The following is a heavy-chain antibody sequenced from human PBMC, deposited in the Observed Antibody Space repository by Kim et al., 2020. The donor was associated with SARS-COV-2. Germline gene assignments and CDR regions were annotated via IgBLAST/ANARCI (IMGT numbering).Heavy chain of an antibody. J-gene: IGHJ5*02. CDR2: ISWNSGSI. Sequence: GGSLRLSCAASGFTFDDYAMHWVRQAPGKGLEWVSGISWNSGSIGYADSVKDRFTISRDNAKNSLYLQMNSLRAEDTALYYCAKDRYEGYVTGFDPWGQGTLVTVSS. CDR3: AKDRYEGYVTGFDP. V-gene: IGHV3-9*01. CDR1: GFTFDDYA. D-gene: IGHD5-12*01.